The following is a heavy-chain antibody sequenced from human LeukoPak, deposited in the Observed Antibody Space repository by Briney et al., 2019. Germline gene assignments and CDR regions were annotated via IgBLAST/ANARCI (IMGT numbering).Heavy chain of an antibody. CDR3: ARVPTYYDSSGYYAFDI. V-gene: IGHV4-34*01. J-gene: IGHJ3*02. CDR1: GGSFSGYY. CDR2: INHSGST. Sequence: PSETLSLTCAVYGGSFSGYYWSWIRQPPGKGLEWIGEINHSGSTNYDPSLKSRVTISVDTSKNQFSLKLSSVTAADTAVYYCARVPTYYDSSGYYAFDIWGQGTMVTVSS. D-gene: IGHD3-22*01.